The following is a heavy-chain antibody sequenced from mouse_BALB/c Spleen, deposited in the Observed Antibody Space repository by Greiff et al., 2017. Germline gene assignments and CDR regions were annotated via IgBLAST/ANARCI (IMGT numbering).Heavy chain of an antibody. CDR3: ARDDRYYTLDY. Sequence: VHLVESGPGLVAPSHSVSITCTVSGFYLNGTGVNWVRQTPGKGLEWLGMIWGDGSTDYNSALKSRLSISKYNSKSQVSIKMNSLQTADTARYYCARDDRYYTLDYWGQGTTLTVSS. V-gene: IGHV2-6-7*01. J-gene: IGHJ2*01. CDR1: GFYLNGTG. D-gene: IGHD1-1*01. CDR2: IWGDGST.